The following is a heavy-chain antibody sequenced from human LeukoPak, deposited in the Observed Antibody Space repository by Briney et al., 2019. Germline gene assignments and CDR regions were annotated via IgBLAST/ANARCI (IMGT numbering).Heavy chain of an antibody. J-gene: IGHJ4*02. Sequence: VASVKVSCKASGGTFSSYTISWVRQAPGQGLEWMGRINPNSGVTNYAQKFQGRVTMTRDTPISTAYMELSRLRSDDTAVYYCARGVVELERRNDYWGQGTLVTVSS. CDR3: ARGVVELERRNDY. CDR2: INPNSGVT. CDR1: GGTFSSYT. V-gene: IGHV1-2*06. D-gene: IGHD1-1*01.